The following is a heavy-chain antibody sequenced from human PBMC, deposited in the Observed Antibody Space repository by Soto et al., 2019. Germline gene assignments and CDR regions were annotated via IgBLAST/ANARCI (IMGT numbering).Heavy chain of an antibody. J-gene: IGHJ6*02. CDR3: AREPPPGYSSSWYYYYYGMDV. CDR2: ISSSGSTI. V-gene: IGHV3-48*03. CDR1: GFTFSSYE. D-gene: IGHD6-13*01. Sequence: GESLKISCAASGFTFSSYEMNWVRQAPGKGLEWVSYISSSGSTIYYADSVKGRFTISRDNAKNSLYLQMNSLRAEDTAVYYCAREPPPGYSSSWYYYYYGMDVWGQGTTVTVSS.